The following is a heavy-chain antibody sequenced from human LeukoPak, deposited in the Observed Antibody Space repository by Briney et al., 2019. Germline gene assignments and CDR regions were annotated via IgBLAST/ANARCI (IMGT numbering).Heavy chain of an antibody. D-gene: IGHD3-16*01. CDR2: VSFDSNNL. CDR3: AKDMGYTSMLSDE. V-gene: IGHV3-30*18. Sequence: PGGSLRLSCAASGFTFSTYGMHWVRQAPGKGLEWVAVVSFDSNNLYYADSVKGRFTISRDNSKNTLYLQMNSLRGEDTAVYYCAKDMGYTSMLSDEWGQGTLVTVSS. CDR1: GFTFSTYG. J-gene: IGHJ4*02.